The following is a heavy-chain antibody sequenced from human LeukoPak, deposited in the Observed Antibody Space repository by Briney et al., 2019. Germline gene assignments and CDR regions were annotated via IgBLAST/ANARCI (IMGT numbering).Heavy chain of an antibody. CDR2: IYHSGST. CDR1: GGSISNYY. Sequence: SETLSLTCTVSGGSISNYYWSWTRQPPGKGLEWIGYIYHSGSTNYNPSLKSRVTISVDTSKNQFSLKLSSVTAADTAVYYCARDRDYNIAFDIWGQGTMVTVSS. J-gene: IGHJ3*02. D-gene: IGHD4-11*01. CDR3: ARDRDYNIAFDI. V-gene: IGHV4-59*01.